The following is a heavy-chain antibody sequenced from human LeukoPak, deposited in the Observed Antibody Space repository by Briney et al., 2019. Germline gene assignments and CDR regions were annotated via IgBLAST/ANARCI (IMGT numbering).Heavy chain of an antibody. Sequence: PGRSLRLSCAASGFTFSSYAMHWVRQAPDKGLEWVAVISYDGSNKYYADSVKGRFTISRDNSKNTLYLQMNSLRAEDTAVYYCASIGRPDPWGQGTLVTVSS. CDR1: GFTFSSYA. CDR2: ISYDGSNK. J-gene: IGHJ5*02. D-gene: IGHD3/OR15-3a*01. V-gene: IGHV3-30-3*01. CDR3: ASIGRPDP.